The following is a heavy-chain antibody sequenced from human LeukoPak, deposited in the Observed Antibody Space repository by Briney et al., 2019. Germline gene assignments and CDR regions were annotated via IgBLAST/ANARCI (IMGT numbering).Heavy chain of an antibody. CDR1: GGSISSSSYY. CDR3: AALLGYCSSTSCYNFDY. J-gene: IGHJ4*02. Sequence: SETLSLTCTVSGGSISSSSYYWGWIRQPPGKGLEWIGSIYYSGSTYYNPSLKGRVTISVDTSKNQFSLKLSSVTAADTAVYYCAALLGYCSSTSCYNFDYWGQGTLVTVSS. CDR2: IYYSGST. D-gene: IGHD2-2*01. V-gene: IGHV4-39*01.